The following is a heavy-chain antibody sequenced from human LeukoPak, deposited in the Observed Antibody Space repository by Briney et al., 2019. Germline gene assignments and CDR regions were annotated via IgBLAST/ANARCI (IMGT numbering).Heavy chain of an antibody. CDR3: AKARCGGDCYALMD. CDR1: GFTFSSYG. CDR2: ISYDGSNK. Sequence: GGSLRLSCAASGFTFSSYGMHWVRQAPGKWLEWVAVISYDGSNKYYADSVQGRFTISRDNSKNTLYLQINSLRAEDTAVYYCAKARCGGDCYALMDWGQGTLVTVSS. D-gene: IGHD2-21*02. J-gene: IGHJ4*02. V-gene: IGHV3-30*18.